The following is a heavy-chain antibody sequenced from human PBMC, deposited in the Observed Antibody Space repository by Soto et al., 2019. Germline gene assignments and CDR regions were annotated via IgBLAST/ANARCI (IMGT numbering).Heavy chain of an antibody. CDR2: IIPILGIA. D-gene: IGHD6-13*01. CDR3: ASRAAAGHFDY. Sequence: QVQLVPSGAEVKKPGSSVKVSCKASGGTFSSYTISWVRQAPGQGLEWMGRIIPILGIANYAQKFQGRVTINADKSTSTAYMELSSLRSEDTAVYYCASRAAAGHFDYWGQGTLVTVSS. CDR1: GGTFSSYT. J-gene: IGHJ4*02. V-gene: IGHV1-69*02.